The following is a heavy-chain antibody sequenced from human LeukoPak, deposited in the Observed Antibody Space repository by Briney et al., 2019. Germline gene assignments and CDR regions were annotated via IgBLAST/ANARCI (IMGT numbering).Heavy chain of an antibody. CDR2: VHLYGKT. CDR3: AREGGFYRPLDY. J-gene: IGHJ4*02. V-gene: IGHV4-4*02. Sequence: SETLSLTCGVSGGSVASTNWWTSVRQPPGKGLEWIGEVHLYGKTKDNPSPKSRLTMSVDLSENHISLTLTSVTAADTAVYYCAREGGFYRPLDYSGQGTLVTASS. D-gene: IGHD3-3*01. CDR1: GGSVASTNW.